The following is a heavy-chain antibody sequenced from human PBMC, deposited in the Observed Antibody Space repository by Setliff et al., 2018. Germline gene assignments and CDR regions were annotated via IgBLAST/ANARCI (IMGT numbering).Heavy chain of an antibody. D-gene: IGHD7-27*01. CDR1: GASVSSHY. CDR3: ARDSLGMWDYFDY. Sequence: SETLSLSCNVSGASVSSHYWDWIRQPPGKGLEWIGYVYYSGSTYYNPSLKSRVTISVDTSKNQFSLKLSSVTAADTAVYYCARDSLGMWDYFDYWGQGTLVTVSS. CDR2: VYYSGST. J-gene: IGHJ4*02. V-gene: IGHV4-59*02.